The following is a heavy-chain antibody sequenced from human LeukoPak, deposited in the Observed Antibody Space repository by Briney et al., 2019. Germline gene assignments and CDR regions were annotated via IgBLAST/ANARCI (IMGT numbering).Heavy chain of an antibody. Sequence: GGSLRLSCTASGFTFSSYWMHWVRQAPGKGLVWVSRIYSDGITTNYADSVKGRFTISRDNAKNTLYLQMDSLRAEDTAVYYCTGRGMALDAFDVWGQGTMVTVSS. D-gene: IGHD3-16*01. CDR1: GFTFSSYW. CDR2: IYSDGITT. CDR3: TGRGMALDAFDV. V-gene: IGHV3-74*01. J-gene: IGHJ3*01.